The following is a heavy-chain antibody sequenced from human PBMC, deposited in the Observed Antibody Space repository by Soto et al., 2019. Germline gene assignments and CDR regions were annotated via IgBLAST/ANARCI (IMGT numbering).Heavy chain of an antibody. CDR1: GFSLSTSGVG. CDR3: AHSPAYCSGGSCYALNWFDP. V-gene: IGHV2-5*01. D-gene: IGHD2-15*01. CDR2: IYWNDDK. J-gene: IGHJ5*02. Sequence: SGPTLVKPTQPLTLTCTFSGFSLSTSGVGVGWIRQPPGKALEWLALIYWNDDKRYSPSLKSRLTITKDTSKNQVVLTMTNMDPVDTATYYCAHSPAYCSGGSCYALNWFDPWGQGTLVTVSS.